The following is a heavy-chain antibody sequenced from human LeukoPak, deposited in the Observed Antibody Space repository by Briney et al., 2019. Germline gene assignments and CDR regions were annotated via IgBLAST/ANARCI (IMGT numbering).Heavy chain of an antibody. CDR3: AREPINYYDSSGYYPPFGY. Sequence: SETLSLTCTVSGGSISSYYWAWIRQPPGKGLEWIGSIHYSGSTYYNPSLQSRVTISIDTSKNQFSLKLSSVTAADTAVYYCAREPINYYDSSGYYPPFGYWGQGTLVTVSS. CDR2: IHYSGST. CDR1: GGSISSYY. V-gene: IGHV4-39*07. J-gene: IGHJ4*02. D-gene: IGHD3-22*01.